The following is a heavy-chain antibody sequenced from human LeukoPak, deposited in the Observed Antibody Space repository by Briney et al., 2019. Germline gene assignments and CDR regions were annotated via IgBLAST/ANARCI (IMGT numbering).Heavy chain of an antibody. CDR1: GFTFSSYS. CDR3: ARGGYYDSSGYYPIDY. Sequence: GGPLRLSCAASGFTFSSYSMNWVRQAPGKGLEWVSSISSSSSYIYYADSVKGRFTISRDNAKNSLYLQMNSLRAEDTAVYYCARGGYYDSSGYYPIDYWGQGTLVTVSS. D-gene: IGHD3-22*01. V-gene: IGHV3-21*01. CDR2: ISSSSSYI. J-gene: IGHJ4*02.